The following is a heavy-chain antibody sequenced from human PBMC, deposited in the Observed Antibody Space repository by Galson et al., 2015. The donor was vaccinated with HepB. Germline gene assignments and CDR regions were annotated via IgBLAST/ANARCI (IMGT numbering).Heavy chain of an antibody. V-gene: IGHV3-30*04. Sequence: SLRLSCAASGFTFSNYAMHWVRQAPGRGLEWVAAISYDGSSEYYANSVRGRFTISRDNSKNTLYLRMDSLRAEDTALYYCATDSWRGALRLHYSYGMDVGGQGTTVTGSS. CDR2: ISYDGSSE. CDR1: GFTFSNYA. J-gene: IGHJ6*02. CDR3: ATDSWRGALRLHYSYGMDV. D-gene: IGHD3-3*01.